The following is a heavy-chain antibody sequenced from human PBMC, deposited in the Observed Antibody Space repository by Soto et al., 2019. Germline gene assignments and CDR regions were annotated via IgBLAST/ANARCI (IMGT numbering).Heavy chain of an antibody. V-gene: IGHV3-11*01. CDR2: ISSSGSTI. J-gene: IGHJ4*02. CDR3: ARDARWLRYKDY. Sequence: GGSLRLSCAASGFTFSDYYMSWIRQAPGKGLEWVSYISSSGSTIYYADSVKGRFTISRDNAKNSLHLQMNSLRAEDTAVYYCARDARWLRYKDYWGQGTLVTVSS. D-gene: IGHD5-12*01. CDR1: GFTFSDYY.